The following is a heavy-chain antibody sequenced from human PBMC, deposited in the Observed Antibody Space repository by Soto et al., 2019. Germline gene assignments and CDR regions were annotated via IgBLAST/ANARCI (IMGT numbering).Heavy chain of an antibody. V-gene: IGHV4-4*02. CDR2: IHHSGSA. J-gene: IGHJ5*02. CDR1: GGSISSTNW. CDR3: ARDRVSGSYGWWFDP. D-gene: IGHD1-26*01. Sequence: SETLSLTCAVSGGSISSTNWWSWVRQTPGRGLEWIAEIHHSGSANYNPSLKSRVTISVDKSKNHFSLKLSSVTAADTAVYHCARDRVSGSYGWWFDPWGQGSLVTVSS.